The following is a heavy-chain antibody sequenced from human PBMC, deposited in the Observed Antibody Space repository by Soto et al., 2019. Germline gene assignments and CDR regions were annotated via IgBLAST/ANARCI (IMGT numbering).Heavy chain of an antibody. Sequence: EVQILQSGGGLEQPGGSLRLSCAASGFTFSNYAMSWIRQAPGKGLEWVSTIRETGNTYYADSVRGRFATSRDNSENPLXLXMXXXXAEDTAVYYCAKQQMGVIRALDYWGQGTLVTV. CDR2: IRETGNT. D-gene: IGHD1-26*01. J-gene: IGHJ4*02. CDR1: GFTFSNYA. CDR3: AKQQMGVIRALDY. V-gene: IGHV3-23*01.